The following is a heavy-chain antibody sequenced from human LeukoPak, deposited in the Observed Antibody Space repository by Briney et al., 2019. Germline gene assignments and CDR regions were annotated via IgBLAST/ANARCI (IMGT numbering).Heavy chain of an antibody. V-gene: IGHV3-53*01. CDR1: GFTVSSNY. CDR2: IHSGGST. Sequence: GGSLRLSCAASGFTVSSNYMSWVRQAPGKGLEWVSVIHSGGSTYYADSVKGRFTISRDNPKNTLYLQMNSLRAEETAVYYCARVAAPGFKDYYYGMDVWGQGTTVTVSS. CDR3: ARVAAPGFKDYYYGMDV. J-gene: IGHJ6*02. D-gene: IGHD3-3*01.